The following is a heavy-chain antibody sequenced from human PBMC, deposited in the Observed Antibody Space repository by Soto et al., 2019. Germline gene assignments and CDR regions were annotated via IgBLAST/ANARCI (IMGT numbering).Heavy chain of an antibody. D-gene: IGHD2-15*01. Sequence: GASVKVSCKASGYTFTSYGISWVRQAPGQGLEWMGWISAYNGNTNYAQKLQGRVTMTTDTPTSTAYMELRSLRSDDTAVYYCARDRGVAARYIFQHWGQGTLVTVSS. V-gene: IGHV1-18*01. CDR3: ARDRGVAARYIFQH. CDR2: ISAYNGNT. CDR1: GYTFTSYG. J-gene: IGHJ1*01.